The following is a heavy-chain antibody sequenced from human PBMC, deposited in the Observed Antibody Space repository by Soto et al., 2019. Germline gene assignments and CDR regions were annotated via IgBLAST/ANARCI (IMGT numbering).Heavy chain of an antibody. V-gene: IGHV1-69*06. J-gene: IGHJ4*02. CDR2: IVPIVGTT. Sequence: QVQVVQSGTEVKKPGSSVKVSCMISGGAFSTYGIHWVRQAPGQGLEWVGGIVPIVGTTRNAQKFQGRVTLSADKSASTDYMDLTSLTSEDAAIYFCGRVTIYGDVGDYDFWGRGTLIVVSS. CDR3: GRVTIYGDVGDYDF. D-gene: IGHD4-17*01. CDR1: GGAFSTYG.